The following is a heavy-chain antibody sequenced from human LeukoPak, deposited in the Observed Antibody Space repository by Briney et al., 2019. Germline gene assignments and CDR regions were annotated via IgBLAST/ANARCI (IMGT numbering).Heavy chain of an antibody. CDR2: ISSSSSTI. D-gene: IGHD6-19*01. CDR3: ARDCYQWLVYYYYYGMDV. J-gene: IGHJ6*02. Sequence: ESGGSLRLSCAASGFTFNSYSMNWVRQAPGKGLEWVSYISSSSSTIYYADSVKGRFTISRDNAKNSLYLLMNSPRAEDTAVYYCARDCYQWLVYYYYYGMDVWGQGTTVTVSS. CDR1: GFTFNSYS. V-gene: IGHV3-48*01.